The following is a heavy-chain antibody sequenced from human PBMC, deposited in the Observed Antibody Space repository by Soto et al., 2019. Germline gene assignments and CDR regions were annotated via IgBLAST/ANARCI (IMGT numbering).Heavy chain of an antibody. V-gene: IGHV3-33*01. CDR2: IWYDGSNK. J-gene: IGHJ3*02. Sequence: QVQLVESGGGVVQPGRSLRLSCAASGFTFSSYGMHWVRQAPGKGLEWVAVIWYDGSNKYYADSVKGGFTISRDNSKNTLYLQMNSLRAEDTAVYYCAREGGIAVAGTSDAFDIWGQGTMVTVSS. D-gene: IGHD6-19*01. CDR3: AREGGIAVAGTSDAFDI. CDR1: GFTFSSYG.